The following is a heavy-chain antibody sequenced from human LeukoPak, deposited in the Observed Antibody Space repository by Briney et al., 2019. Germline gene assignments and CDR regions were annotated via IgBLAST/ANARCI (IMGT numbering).Heavy chain of an antibody. CDR2: INPSGGST. D-gene: IGHD5-12*01. Sequence: ASVKVSCKASGYTFTSYYMHWVRQAPGQGLEWMGIINPSGGSTSYAQKFQGRVTMTRDTSTSTVYMELSSLRSEDTAVYYCASCTSCSRGYSGYDFGDYFDYWGQGTLVTVSS. V-gene: IGHV1-46*01. J-gene: IGHJ4*02. CDR1: GYTFTSYY. CDR3: ASCTSCSRGYSGYDFGDYFDY.